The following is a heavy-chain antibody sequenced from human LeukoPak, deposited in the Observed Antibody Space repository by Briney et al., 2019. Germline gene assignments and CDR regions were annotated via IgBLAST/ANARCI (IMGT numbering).Heavy chain of an antibody. CDR2: IRYDGSDP. CDR3: AQDRFCSSDSCSFGTTWFDP. D-gene: IGHD2-2*01. V-gene: IGHV3-30*02. Sequence: GGSLRLSCAPSGFFFSDYGIRWVRQAPGKGLEWVAFIRYDGSDPNYPDSVKGRFTISRDNYKNIVQLQMNSLRVEDTAVYYCAQDRFCSSDSCSFGTTWFDPWGQGTLVTVSS. J-gene: IGHJ5*02. CDR1: GFFFSDYG.